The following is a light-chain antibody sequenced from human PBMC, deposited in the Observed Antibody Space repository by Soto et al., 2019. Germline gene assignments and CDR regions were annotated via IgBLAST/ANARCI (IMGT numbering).Light chain of an antibody. CDR2: WAS. CDR1: QTVLHGSNY. CDR3: QQYYTTPVT. Sequence: DIVMTQSPGSLPVSLGERATINCKSSQTVLHGSNYLAWYQQKPGQPPKLLIYWASTRESGVPDRFSASGSGTDFTLTISSLQAEDVAVYYCQQYYTTPVTFGQGTKVEIK. J-gene: IGKJ1*01. V-gene: IGKV4-1*01.